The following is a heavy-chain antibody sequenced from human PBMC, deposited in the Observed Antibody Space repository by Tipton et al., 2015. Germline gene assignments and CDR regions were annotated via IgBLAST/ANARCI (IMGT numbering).Heavy chain of an antibody. Sequence: QSGAEVKKPGSSVKVSCKASGGTFSSYAISWLRQAPGQGLEWMGGIIPFFGTTNYAQKFQGRVTITADESTSTAYMELSSLRSEDTAVYYCAREGEWRYYYDSSGYPDAFDIWGQGTMVTVSS. J-gene: IGHJ3*02. D-gene: IGHD3-22*01. V-gene: IGHV1-69*01. CDR2: IIPFFGTT. CDR1: GGTFSSYA. CDR3: AREGEWRYYYDSSGYPDAFDI.